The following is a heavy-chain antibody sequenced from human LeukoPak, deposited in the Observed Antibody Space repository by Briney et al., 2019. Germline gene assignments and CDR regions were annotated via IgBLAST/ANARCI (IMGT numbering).Heavy chain of an antibody. CDR3: TRHGASSWPGGADY. D-gene: IGHD6-13*01. J-gene: IGHJ4*02. CDR2: IRSKANSYAT. V-gene: IGHV3-73*01. CDR1: GFTFSGSA. Sequence: PGGSLRLSCAASGFTFSGSAMHWVRQASGKGLEWVGRIRSKANSYATAYAASVKGRFTISRDDSKNTAYLRMNSLKTEDTAVYYCTRHGASSWPGGADYWGQGTLVTVSS.